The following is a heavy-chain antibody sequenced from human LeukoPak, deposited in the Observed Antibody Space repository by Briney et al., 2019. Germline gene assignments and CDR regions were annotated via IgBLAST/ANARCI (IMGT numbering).Heavy chain of an antibody. CDR3: ARRAYGSGRGYFDY. CDR1: GFTFSTYE. V-gene: IGHV4-34*01. J-gene: IGHJ4*02. D-gene: IGHD3-10*01. CDR2: INHSGST. Sequence: GSLRLSCAASGFTFSTYEMNWVRQPPGKGLEWIGEINHSGSTNYNPSLKSRVTISVDTSKNQFSLKLSSVTAADTAVYHCARRAYGSGRGYFDYWGQGTLVTVSS.